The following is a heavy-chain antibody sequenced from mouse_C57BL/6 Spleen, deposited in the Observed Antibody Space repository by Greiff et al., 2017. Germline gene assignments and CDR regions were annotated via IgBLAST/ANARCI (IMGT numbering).Heavy chain of an antibody. J-gene: IGHJ1*03. D-gene: IGHD6-1*01. V-gene: IGHV1-64*01. CDR1: GYTFTSYW. CDR3: ARTCRRGGYFDV. Sequence: QVQLQQPGAELVKPGASVKLSCKASGYTFTSYWMHWVKQRPGQGLEWIGMIHPNSGSTNYNEKFKSKATLTVDKSSSTAYMQLSSLTSEDSAVYYCARTCRRGGYFDVWGTGTTVTVSS. CDR2: IHPNSGST.